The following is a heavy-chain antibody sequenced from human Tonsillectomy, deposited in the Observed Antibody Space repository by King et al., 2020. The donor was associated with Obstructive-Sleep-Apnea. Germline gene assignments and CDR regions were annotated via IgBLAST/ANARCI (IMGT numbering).Heavy chain of an antibody. CDR2: IYYRGST. D-gene: IGHD6-19*01. CDR1: GGSISSSSYY. J-gene: IGHJ4*02. V-gene: IGHV4-39*07. CDR3: ARDGYSSGWYASY. Sequence: QLQESGPGLVKSSETLSLTCTVSGGSISSSSYYWGWVRQPPGKGLEWIGSIYYRGSTHYNPSLKSRVTMSVDTSKNQFSLKVNSVTAADTAVYYCARDGYSSGWYASYWGQGTLVTVSS.